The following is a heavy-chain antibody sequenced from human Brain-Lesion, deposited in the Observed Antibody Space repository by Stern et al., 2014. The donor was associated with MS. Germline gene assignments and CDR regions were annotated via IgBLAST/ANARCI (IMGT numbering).Heavy chain of an antibody. CDR3: VRRRRNNPIDY. D-gene: IGHD1-14*01. CDR2: VNPINGNT. J-gene: IGHJ4*02. CDR1: GYAFTDYY. Sequence: QVQLVQSGAEVKKPGASAKVSCKTSGYAFTDYYIQWVRQAPGKGLEWMGSVNPINGNTRYAQKFQGRVSVTRDTSTSTVNMELSSLTSEDTAVYYCVRRRRNNPIDYWGQGTLVAVSS. V-gene: IGHV1-46*01.